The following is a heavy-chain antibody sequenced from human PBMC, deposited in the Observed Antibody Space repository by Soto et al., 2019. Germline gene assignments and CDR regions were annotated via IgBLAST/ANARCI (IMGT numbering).Heavy chain of an antibody. J-gene: IGHJ6*02. V-gene: IGHV1-69*13. Sequence: GASVKVSCKASGGTFSSYAISWVRQAPGQGLEWMGGIIPIFGTANYAQKFQGRVTITADESTSTAYMELSSLRSEDTAVYYCARVNGSSWTYYYYYYGMDVWGQGTTVTAP. CDR3: ARVNGSSWTYYYYYYGMDV. CDR1: GGTFSSYA. D-gene: IGHD6-13*01. CDR2: IIPIFGTA.